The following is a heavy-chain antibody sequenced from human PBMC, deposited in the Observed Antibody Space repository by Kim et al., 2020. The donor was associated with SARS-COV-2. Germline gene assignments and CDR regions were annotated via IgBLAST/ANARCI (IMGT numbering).Heavy chain of an antibody. J-gene: IGHJ5*02. D-gene: IGHD6-13*01. Sequence: GESLKISCKGSGYSFTSYWIGWVRQMPGKGLEWMGIIYPGDSDTRYSPSFQGQVTISADKSISTAYLQWSSLKASDTAMYYCARQGYSSSWYERWFDPWGQGTLVTVSS. CDR1: GYSFTSYW. V-gene: IGHV5-51*01. CDR2: IYPGDSDT. CDR3: ARQGYSSSWYERWFDP.